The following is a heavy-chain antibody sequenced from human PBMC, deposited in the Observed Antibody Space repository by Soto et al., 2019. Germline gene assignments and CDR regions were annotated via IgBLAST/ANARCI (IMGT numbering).Heavy chain of an antibody. V-gene: IGHV1-69*13. J-gene: IGHJ6*02. D-gene: IGHD5-18*01. CDR2: IIPIFGTA. CDR3: ARLNVDTAGYYYYGMDF. Sequence: ASVKVSFKASGGTFSSYAISWVRQAPGQGLEWMGGIIPIFGTANYAQKFQGRVTITADESTSTAYMELSSLRSEDTAVYYCARLNVDTAGYYYYGMDFWGQGTTVTVCS. CDR1: GGTFSSYA.